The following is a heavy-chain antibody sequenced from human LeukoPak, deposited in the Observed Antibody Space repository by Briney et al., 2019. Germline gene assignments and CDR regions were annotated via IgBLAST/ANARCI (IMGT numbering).Heavy chain of an antibody. D-gene: IGHD3-22*01. CDR2: ISGSGGRT. V-gene: IGHV3-23*01. CDR1: GFTFSNYG. Sequence: QTGGSLRLSCAASGFTFSNYGIHWVRQAPGKGLEWVSVISGSGGRTYSADSVKGRFTISRDNSKNTLYLQMNSLRAEDTAVYYCAKDYYDSSGYYGYFDYWGQGTLVTVSS. J-gene: IGHJ4*02. CDR3: AKDYYDSSGYYGYFDY.